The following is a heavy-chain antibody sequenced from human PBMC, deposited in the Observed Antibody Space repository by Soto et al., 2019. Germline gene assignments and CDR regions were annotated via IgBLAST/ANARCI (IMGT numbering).Heavy chain of an antibody. Sequence: QVTLKESGPVLVKPTETLTLTCTVSGFSLSNARMGVSWIRQPPGKALEWLAHIFSNDEKSYSTSLKSRLTISKDTSKSQVVLTMTNMDPVDTATYYCARMIGADIAAAGRRNWFDPWGQGTLVTVSS. V-gene: IGHV2-26*01. CDR2: IFSNDEK. J-gene: IGHJ5*02. CDR1: GFSLSNARMG. CDR3: ARMIGADIAAAGRRNWFDP. D-gene: IGHD6-13*01.